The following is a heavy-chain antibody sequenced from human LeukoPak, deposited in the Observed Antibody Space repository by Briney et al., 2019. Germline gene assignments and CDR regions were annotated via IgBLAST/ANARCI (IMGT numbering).Heavy chain of an antibody. D-gene: IGHD1-26*01. Sequence: SETLSLTCTVSGGSVNSSYWTWIRQPGGKGLEWIGRIYSSGSTNYNPSLKNRVTMSVDTSKNQFSLKLTSVTAADTAVYYCARVSVSGTYDYWGQGTLVTVSS. J-gene: IGHJ4*02. CDR2: IYSSGST. CDR1: GGSVNSSY. V-gene: IGHV4-4*07. CDR3: ARVSVSGTYDY.